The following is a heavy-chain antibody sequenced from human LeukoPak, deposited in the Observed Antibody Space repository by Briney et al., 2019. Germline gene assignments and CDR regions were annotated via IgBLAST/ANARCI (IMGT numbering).Heavy chain of an antibody. CDR3: AGGCGSTTCNSNLAY. V-gene: IGHV4-34*01. CDR1: GGSFSGYY. D-gene: IGHD2-2*01. J-gene: IGHJ4*02. Sequence: PAESLSLSCAVYGGSFSGYYWSWIRQPPGKGLEWIGEIYHSGSTNYNPSVKSRVTISVDTSKDQFSLKLNSVTAADTAVYYCAGGCGSTTCNSNLAYWGRGTLVTVSS. CDR2: IYHSGST.